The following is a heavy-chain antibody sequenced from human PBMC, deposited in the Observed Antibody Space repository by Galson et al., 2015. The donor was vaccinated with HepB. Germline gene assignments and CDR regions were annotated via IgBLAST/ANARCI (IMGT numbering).Heavy chain of an antibody. J-gene: IGHJ2*01. CDR3: TRDKMYYDSSGYYSDSHWYFDL. Sequence: SLRLSCAASGFTISDYGMHWVRQSPGKGLEWVAVIWYDGSNKHYADSVKGRFTISRDNSKSIAYLQMNSLKTEDTAVYYCTRDKMYYDSSGYYSDSHWYFDLWGRGTLVTVSS. V-gene: IGHV3-33*01. CDR1: GFTISDYG. D-gene: IGHD3-22*01. CDR2: IWYDGSNK.